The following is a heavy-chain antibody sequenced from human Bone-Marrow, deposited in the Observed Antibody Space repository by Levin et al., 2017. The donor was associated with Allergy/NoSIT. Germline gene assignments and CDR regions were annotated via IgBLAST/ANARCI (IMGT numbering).Heavy chain of an antibody. D-gene: IGHD6-19*01. Sequence: SETLSLTCTVSGGSISSSSYYWGWIRQPPGKGLEWIGSIYYSGSTYYNPSLKSRVTISVDTSKNQFSLKLSSVTAADTAVYYCARHLAVAGKGSDYWGQGTLVTVSS. CDR2: IYYSGST. CDR3: ARHLAVAGKGSDY. V-gene: IGHV4-39*01. CDR1: GGSISSSSYY. J-gene: IGHJ4*02.